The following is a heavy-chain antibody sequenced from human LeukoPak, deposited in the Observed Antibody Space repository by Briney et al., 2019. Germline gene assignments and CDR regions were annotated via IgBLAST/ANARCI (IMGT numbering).Heavy chain of an antibody. CDR1: GGSISSYY. D-gene: IGHD5-12*01. V-gene: IGHV4-59*08. CDR3: ARGGGYGDWFDP. J-gene: IGHJ5*02. Sequence: SETLSLTCTVSGGSISSYYWNWIRQPPGKGLEWIGYIYYSGSTNYNPSLKSRVTISVDTSKNQFSLKLSSVTAADTAVYYCARGGGYGDWFDPWGQGTLVTVSS. CDR2: IYYSGST.